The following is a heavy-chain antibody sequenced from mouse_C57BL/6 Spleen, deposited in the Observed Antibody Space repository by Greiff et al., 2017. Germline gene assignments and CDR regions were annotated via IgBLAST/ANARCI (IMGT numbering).Heavy chain of an antibody. Sequence: EVQGVESGGGLVQPGGSLKLSCAASGFTFSDYGMAWVRQAPRKGPEWVAFISNLAYSIYYADTVTGRFTISRENAKNTLYLEMSSLRSEDTAMYYCARHSNYYGSSHAMDYWGQGTSVTVSS. D-gene: IGHD1-1*01. CDR3: ARHSNYYGSSHAMDY. CDR1: GFTFSDYG. CDR2: ISNLAYSI. V-gene: IGHV5-15*01. J-gene: IGHJ4*01.